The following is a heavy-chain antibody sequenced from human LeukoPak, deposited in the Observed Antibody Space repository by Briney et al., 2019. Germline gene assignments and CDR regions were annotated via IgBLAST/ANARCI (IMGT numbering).Heavy chain of an antibody. CDR2: INTNTGNP. CDR1: GYTFTSYA. J-gene: IGHJ5*02. D-gene: IGHD3/OR15-3a*01. Sequence: ASVKVSCKASGYTFTSYAMNWVRQAPGQGLEWMGWINTNTGNPTYAQGFTGRFVFSLDTSVSTAYLQISSLKAEDTAVYYCARGVWTSYPQFTRFDPWGQGTLVTVSS. CDR3: ARGVWTSYPQFTRFDP. V-gene: IGHV7-4-1*02.